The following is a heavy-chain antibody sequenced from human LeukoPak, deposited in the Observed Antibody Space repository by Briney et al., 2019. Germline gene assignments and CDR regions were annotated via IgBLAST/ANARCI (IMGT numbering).Heavy chain of an antibody. CDR1: GASTSSDY. CDR3: ARDVGATTSYFDY. J-gene: IGHJ4*02. V-gene: IGHV4-59*01. CDR2: VCYSGSS. Sequence: SETLSLTCTVSGASTSSDYWSWIRQPPGKGLEWIAHVCYSGSSNYNPSLKSRVTISLDTSKNQFSLKLSSVTAADTAVYYCARDVGATTSYFDYWGQGTLVTVSS. D-gene: IGHD1-26*01.